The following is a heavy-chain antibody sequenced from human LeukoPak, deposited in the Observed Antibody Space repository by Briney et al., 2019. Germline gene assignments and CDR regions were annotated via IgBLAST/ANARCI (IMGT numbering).Heavy chain of an antibody. J-gene: IGHJ6*02. CDR2: ISAYNGNK. V-gene: IGHV1-18*01. D-gene: IGHD3-3*01. CDR3: ARGASHYDFWSGYSNYYGMDV. CDR1: GYTFTIYG. Sequence: ASVTVSFKASGYTFTIYGISWVRQAPGQGLEWMGWISAYNGNKNYAQKLQGRVTMTTDTSTSTAYMELRSLRSDDTAVYYCARGASHYDFWSGYSNYYGMDVWGQGTTVTVSS.